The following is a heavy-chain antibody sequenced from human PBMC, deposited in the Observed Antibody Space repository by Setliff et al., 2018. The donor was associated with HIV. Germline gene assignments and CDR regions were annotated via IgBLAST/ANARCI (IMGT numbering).Heavy chain of an antibody. CDR1: GYTFISYG. CDR3: ARAEYSSSWPYYYYGMDV. CDR2: ISVDNGDT. V-gene: IGHV1-18*04. D-gene: IGHD6-13*01. Sequence: ASVKVSCKASGYTFISYGISWMRQAPGQGPEWMGWISVDNGDTTYAQKVQGRISMTTDTSTSTAYMELRSLRFDDTAVYYCARAEYSSSWPYYYYGMDVWGQGTTVTVSS. J-gene: IGHJ6*02.